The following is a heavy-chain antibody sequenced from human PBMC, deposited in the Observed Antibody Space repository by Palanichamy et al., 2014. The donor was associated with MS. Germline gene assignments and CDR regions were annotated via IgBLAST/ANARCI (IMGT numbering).Heavy chain of an antibody. CDR3: AKGVDMVQGVPGD. J-gene: IGHJ4*02. Sequence: QVQLVQSGTEVKKPGASAKVSCKASGYSFTGYYIHWVRQAPEEGLEWMGWINPNSGGTNYPQKFQGRLTMTRDTSISTVYMELSSLRFDDTAVYYCAKGVDMVQGVPGDWGQGTLVTVSS. D-gene: IGHD3-10*01. V-gene: IGHV1-2*02. CDR1: GYSFTGYY. CDR2: INPNSGGT.